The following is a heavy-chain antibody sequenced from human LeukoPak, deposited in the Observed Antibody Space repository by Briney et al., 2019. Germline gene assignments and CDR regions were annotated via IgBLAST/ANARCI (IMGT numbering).Heavy chain of an antibody. Sequence: ASVKVSCKASGYIFTGYYMHWVRQAPGQGLEWIGWINPNGGATNHAQKLQGRVTMTRDTSISTAYMELTGLRSDDTAVYYCAIVGNTYRAFDFWGQGTMVTVSS. CDR2: INPNGGAT. D-gene: IGHD2/OR15-2a*01. CDR3: AIVGNTYRAFDF. V-gene: IGHV1-2*02. CDR1: GYIFTGYY. J-gene: IGHJ3*01.